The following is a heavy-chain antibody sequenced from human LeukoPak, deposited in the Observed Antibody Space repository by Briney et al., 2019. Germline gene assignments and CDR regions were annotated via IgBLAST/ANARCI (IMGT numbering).Heavy chain of an antibody. CDR2: ISGSGDST. CDR3: ANSPIRFIFDY. V-gene: IGHV3-23*01. Sequence: QSGGSLRLSCAASRFTFSSYAMSWVRQAPGKGLEWVSTISGSGDSTYYADSVKGRFAISRDNSKNTLYLQVTSLRAEDTAVYYCANSPIRFIFDYWGQGTLVTVSS. J-gene: IGHJ4*02. D-gene: IGHD4-17*01. CDR1: RFTFSSYA.